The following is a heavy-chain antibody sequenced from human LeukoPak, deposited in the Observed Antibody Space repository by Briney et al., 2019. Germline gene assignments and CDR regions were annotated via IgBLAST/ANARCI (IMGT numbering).Heavy chain of an antibody. CDR1: GFIFSTHW. CDR3: AASPNIVVVVAATVDY. CDR2: IKKDVNEN. D-gene: IGHD2-15*01. V-gene: IGHV3-7*03. Sequence: GGSLRLSCAASGFIFSTHWMTWIRQAPGKGLEWVASIKKDVNENYYVDSVKGRFTISRDNSKNTLYLQMNSLRAEDTAVYYCAASPNIVVVVAATVDYWGQGTLVTVSS. J-gene: IGHJ4*02.